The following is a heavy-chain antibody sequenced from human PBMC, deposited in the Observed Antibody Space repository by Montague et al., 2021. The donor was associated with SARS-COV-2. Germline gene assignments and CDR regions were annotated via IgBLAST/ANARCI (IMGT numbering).Heavy chain of an antibody. CDR1: GFTFSSYA. D-gene: IGHD2-15*01. Sequence: PLRLSCAASGFTFSSYAMHWVRQAPGKGLEWVAVISTDVNKKYYADSVKGRFTISRDTSKNTLSLQLNSLRVEDAAVYYCAKDQGIGYSDFDYWGQGTLVTVSS. CDR3: AKDQGIGYSDFDY. CDR2: ISTDVNKK. J-gene: IGHJ4*02. V-gene: IGHV3-30*04.